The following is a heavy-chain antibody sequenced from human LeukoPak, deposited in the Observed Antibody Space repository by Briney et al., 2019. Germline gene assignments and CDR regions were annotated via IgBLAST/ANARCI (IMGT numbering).Heavy chain of an antibody. CDR1: GFTVSSNY. CDR3: VRGDYGDYTLFDY. V-gene: IGHV3-53*01. D-gene: IGHD4-17*01. Sequence: PGGSLRLSCAASGFTVSSNYMSWVRQAPGKGLEWASIIYSGGSTYYADSVKGRFTISRDNSKNTLYLQMNSLRAEDTAVYYCVRGDYGDYTLFDYWGQGTLVTVSS. CDR2: IYSGGST. J-gene: IGHJ4*02.